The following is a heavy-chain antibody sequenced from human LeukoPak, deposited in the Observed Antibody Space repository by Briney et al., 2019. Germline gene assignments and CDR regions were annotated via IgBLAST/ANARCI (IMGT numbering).Heavy chain of an antibody. CDR1: GFTFDDFA. D-gene: IGHD3-16*01. Sequence: GGSVRLSCAASGFTFDDFAMHWVRQAPGKGLEWVSLISGDGGTTYYTDPVKGRFTISRGNSNSSMYLQMNSLRAEDSALYYCAKDRRGGQLWSQTDSWGQGTLLTVSS. CDR2: ISGDGGTT. V-gene: IGHV3-43*02. J-gene: IGHJ4*02. CDR3: AKDRRGGQLWSQTDS.